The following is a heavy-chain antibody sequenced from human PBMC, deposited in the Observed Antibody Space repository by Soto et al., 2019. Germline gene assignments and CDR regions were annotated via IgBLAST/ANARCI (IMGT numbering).Heavy chain of an antibody. CDR3: ARAPKRRDGYNFDS. V-gene: IGHV3-11*01. CDR1: GFIFTDYS. D-gene: IGHD5-12*01. J-gene: IGHJ4*02. CDR2: ISNGNVTT. Sequence: QVQLVESGGGLVEPGGSLRISCAASGFIFTDYSMTWIRQAPGKGLEWVSYISNGNVTTQYADSVKGRFTVSRDNAKKVLFLQMSSLKVDDTSVYYCARAPKRRDGYNFDSWGRGALVTVSS.